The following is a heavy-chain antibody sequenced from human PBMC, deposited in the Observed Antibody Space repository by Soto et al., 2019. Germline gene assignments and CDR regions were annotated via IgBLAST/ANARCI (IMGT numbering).Heavy chain of an antibody. CDR3: ARGLGREDHDNRGYFHLDS. Sequence: GGSLRLSCASSWFTVSSSYLTWVRQAPGRGLKWVSVLYPDGRAYYADSVRGRFTLSTDNSKNSVYLQMNTLRDEDTAVYYCARGLGREDHDNRGYFHLDSWGQGTLVTVSS. D-gene: IGHD3-22*01. J-gene: IGHJ4*02. V-gene: IGHV3-53*05. CDR2: LYPDGRA. CDR1: WFTVSSSY.